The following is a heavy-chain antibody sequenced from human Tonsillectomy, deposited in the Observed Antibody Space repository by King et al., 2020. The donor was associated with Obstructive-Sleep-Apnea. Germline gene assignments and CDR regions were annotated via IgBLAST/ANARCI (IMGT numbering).Heavy chain of an antibody. CDR1: GGSFSDYY. CDR3: ARGSGAADVNWFDP. D-gene: IGHD6-13*01. V-gene: IGHV4-34*01. Sequence: VQLQQWGAGLLKPSETLSLSCAVYGGSFSDYYWSWIRQPPGKGLDWIGEINHSGSTNYNASLKSRVTISVDMSKNQFSLKLTSVTAADTAVSYCARGSGAADVNWFDPWGQGALVTVSS. J-gene: IGHJ5*02. CDR2: INHSGST.